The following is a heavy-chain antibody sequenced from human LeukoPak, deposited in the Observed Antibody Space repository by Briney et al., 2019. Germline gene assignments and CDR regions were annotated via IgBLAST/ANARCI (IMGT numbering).Heavy chain of an antibody. CDR2: TYYRSSRWYY. J-gene: IGHJ4*02. Sequence: SQTLSLTCAISGDSVFSNSVAWNWLRQSPSRGLEWLGRTYYRSSRWYYDYAASEKSRITINPDTSENQISLQLKSVIPEDTAVYYCARSMGVTRIDQWGQGILVTVSS. D-gene: IGHD1-26*01. CDR3: ARSMGVTRIDQ. V-gene: IGHV6-1*01. CDR1: GDSVFSNSVA.